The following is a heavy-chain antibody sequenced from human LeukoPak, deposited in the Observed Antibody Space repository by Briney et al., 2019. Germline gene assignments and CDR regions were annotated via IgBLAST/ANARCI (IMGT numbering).Heavy chain of an antibody. D-gene: IGHD4-23*01. Sequence: GGSLRLSCAASGFTFDDYTMHWVRQAPGKGLEWVSLISWDGGSTYYADSVKGRFTISRDNSKNSQYLQMNSLRTEDTALYYCAKDHTRYGGNYPHFDYWGQGTLVTVSS. J-gene: IGHJ4*02. CDR2: ISWDGGST. CDR1: GFTFDDYT. V-gene: IGHV3-43*01. CDR3: AKDHTRYGGNYPHFDY.